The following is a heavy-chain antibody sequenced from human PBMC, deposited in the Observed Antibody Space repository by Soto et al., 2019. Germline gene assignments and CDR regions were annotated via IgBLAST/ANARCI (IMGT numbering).Heavy chain of an antibody. J-gene: IGHJ3*02. D-gene: IGHD1-7*01. Sequence: GGSLRLSCAASGFTFSSYGMHWVRQAPGKGLEWVAVIWYDGSNKYYADSVKGRFTISRDNSKNTLYLQMNSLRAEDTAVYYCARDGELELLTCDIWGQGTMVTVSS. V-gene: IGHV3-33*01. CDR2: IWYDGSNK. CDR3: ARDGELELLTCDI. CDR1: GFTFSSYG.